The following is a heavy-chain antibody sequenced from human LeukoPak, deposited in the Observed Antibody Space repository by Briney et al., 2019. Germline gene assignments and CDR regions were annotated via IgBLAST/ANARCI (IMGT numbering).Heavy chain of an antibody. J-gene: IGHJ3*02. CDR1: GYSFTSYW. V-gene: IGHV5-51*01. CDR2: IYPGDSDT. Sequence: GESLKISCKGSGYSFTSYWIGWVRQMPGKGLEWMGIIYPGDSDTRHSPSFQGQVTISADKSISTAYLQWSSLKASDTAMYYCARSKASGYYPRGAFDIWGQGTMVTVSS. CDR3: ARSKASGYYPRGAFDI. D-gene: IGHD3-22*01.